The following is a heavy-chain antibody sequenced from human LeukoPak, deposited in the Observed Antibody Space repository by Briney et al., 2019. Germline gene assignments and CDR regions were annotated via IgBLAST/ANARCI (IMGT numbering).Heavy chain of an antibody. Sequence: PGRSLRLSCTASGFTFGDHAMSWVRQAPGQGLEGVGFIRSKAYGGTTEYAASVKGRFTISRDDSKSIAYLQMNSLKIEDTAVYYCTRGPTQWLYYGMDVWGQGTTVTVSS. D-gene: IGHD5-24*01. CDR3: TRGPTQWLYYGMDV. V-gene: IGHV3-49*04. J-gene: IGHJ6*02. CDR1: GFTFGDHA. CDR2: IRSKAYGGTT.